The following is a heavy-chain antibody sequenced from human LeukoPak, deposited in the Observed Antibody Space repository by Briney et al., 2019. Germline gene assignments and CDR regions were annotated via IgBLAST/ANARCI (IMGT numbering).Heavy chain of an antibody. CDR1: GDSISSNNW. CDR2: IYHSGST. CDR3: TRAPPYGSGWSKGVLDY. Sequence: PSETLSLTCAVSGDSISSNNWWSWVRQPPGKGLEWIGEIYHSGSTNYNPSLKSRVTISVDKSKNQFSLELNSVTAADTAVYYCTRAPPYGSGWSKGVLDYWGQGTLVTVSS. J-gene: IGHJ4*02. V-gene: IGHV4-4*02. D-gene: IGHD6-19*01.